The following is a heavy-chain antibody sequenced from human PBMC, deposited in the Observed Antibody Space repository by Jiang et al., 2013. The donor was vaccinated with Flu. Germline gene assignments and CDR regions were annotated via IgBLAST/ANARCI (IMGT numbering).Heavy chain of an antibody. J-gene: IGHJ6*02. V-gene: IGHV3-49*04. CDR1: GFTFGDYA. Sequence: VQLVESGGGLVQPGRSLRLSCTASGFTFGDYAMSWVRQAPGKGLEWVGFIRSKAYGGTTEYAASVKGRFTISRDDSKSIAYLQMNSLKTEDTAVYYCTRVPGGSSTSKLYYYYYGMDVWGQGPIGHR. D-gene: IGHD2-2*01. CDR2: IRSKAYGGTT. CDR3: TRVPGGSSTSKLYYYYYGMDV.